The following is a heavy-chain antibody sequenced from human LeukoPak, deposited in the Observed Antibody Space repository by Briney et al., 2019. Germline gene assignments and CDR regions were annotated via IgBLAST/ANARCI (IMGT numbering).Heavy chain of an antibody. J-gene: IGHJ4*02. CDR2: ISAYNGQT. CDR3: ARTLGSGGMTPLGVEIRPWYFDY. V-gene: IGHV1-18*01. Sequence: ASVKVSCKAFDNTFSYYGISWVRQAPGQGLEWMGWISAYNGQTDYAQKFQGRVTLTTDTSTTTAYMELRSLRYDDTAVYYCARTLGSGGMTPLGVEIRPWYFDYWGQGTRVTVSS. CDR1: DNTFSYYG. D-gene: IGHD3-3*01.